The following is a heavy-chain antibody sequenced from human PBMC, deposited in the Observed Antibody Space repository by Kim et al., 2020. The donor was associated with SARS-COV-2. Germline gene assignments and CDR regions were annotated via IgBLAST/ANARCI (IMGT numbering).Heavy chain of an antibody. V-gene: IGHV3-23*01. Sequence: AYYVKGRFTISRDNTKTTLYLQMSSLRAGDTAVYYCAKVGGRYFDWVHDYWGQGTLVTVSS. D-gene: IGHD3-9*01. CDR3: AKVGGRYFDWVHDY. J-gene: IGHJ4*02.